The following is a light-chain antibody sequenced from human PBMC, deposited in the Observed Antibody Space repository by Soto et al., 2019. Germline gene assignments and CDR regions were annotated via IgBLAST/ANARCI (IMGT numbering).Light chain of an antibody. CDR3: QQYNGYWT. CDR2: EAS. J-gene: IGKJ1*01. CDR1: QSISGS. V-gene: IGKV1-5*03. Sequence: DIQITQSPSTLSASVGDRVTITCRASQSISGSLAWYQQKPGKAPKLLIYEASNLKSGVPSRFSGSRSGTEYTLTISSLQPDDSASYYCQQYNGYWTFGQGTRVEIK.